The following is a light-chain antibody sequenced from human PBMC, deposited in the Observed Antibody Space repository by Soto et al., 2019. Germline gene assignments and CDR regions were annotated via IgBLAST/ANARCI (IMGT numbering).Light chain of an antibody. CDR1: SSDFGDDNY. J-gene: IGLJ3*02. Sequence: QSALTQPASVSGSPGQSITVSCTGSSSDFGDDNYVSWYQQQPGKGPNLLIYGVNSRPSGISNRFSGSKSGNTASLTISGLQVEDEAEYFCSSFTTSRIWVFGGGTKLTVL. V-gene: IGLV2-14*01. CDR3: SSFTTSRIWV. CDR2: GVN.